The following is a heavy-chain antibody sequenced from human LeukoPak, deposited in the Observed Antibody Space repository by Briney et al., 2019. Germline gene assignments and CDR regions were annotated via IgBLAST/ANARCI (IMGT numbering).Heavy chain of an antibody. Sequence: GESLKISCKGSGYSFTYYWIGWVRQMPGKGLEWMGIIHPGDSDTRYSPSFQGQVTISADKSISTAYLQWSSLKASDTAMYYCARHGGYGDYLTEYFQHWGQGTLVTVSS. CDR1: GYSFTYYW. CDR2: IHPGDSDT. V-gene: IGHV5-51*01. J-gene: IGHJ1*01. CDR3: ARHGGYGDYLTEYFQH. D-gene: IGHD4-17*01.